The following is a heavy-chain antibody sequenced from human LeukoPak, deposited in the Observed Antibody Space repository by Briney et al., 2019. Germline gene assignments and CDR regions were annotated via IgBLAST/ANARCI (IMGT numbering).Heavy chain of an antibody. CDR2: IYYSGST. J-gene: IGHJ4*02. V-gene: IGHV4-59*01. CDR1: GGSISSYY. D-gene: IGHD3-3*01. CDR3: ARVYYEFWSGTFTYFGY. Sequence: SETLSLTCTVSGGSISSYYWCWVRQPPRQGQEWNGYIYYSGSTNYNPSPTSRVPISVATSKNQSSLTLSSVTAAATAVYYCARVYYEFWSGTFTYFGYWGQGTLFTVSS.